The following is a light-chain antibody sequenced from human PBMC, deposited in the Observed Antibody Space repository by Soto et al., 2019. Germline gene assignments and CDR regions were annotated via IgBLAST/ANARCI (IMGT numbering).Light chain of an antibody. CDR3: QQRGNWPPIT. CDR1: QSVSRF. Sequence: ETVLTQSPATLSLSPGERATLSCRASQSVSRFLAWYQQKPDQAPRLLIYDASNRATGIPARFSGSGSGTDFTLTISSLEPEDFAVYYCQQRGNWPPITFGQGTRLDIK. V-gene: IGKV3-11*01. CDR2: DAS. J-gene: IGKJ5*01.